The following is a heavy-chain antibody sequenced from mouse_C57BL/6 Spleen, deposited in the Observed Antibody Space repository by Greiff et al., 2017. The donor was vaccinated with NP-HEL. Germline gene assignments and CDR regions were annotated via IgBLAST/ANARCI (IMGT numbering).Heavy chain of an antibody. CDR3: ARSITTVVDLYWYFDV. Sequence: VQLKESGPELVKPGDSVKISCKASGYSFTDYNMNWVKQSNGKSLEWIGVINPNYGTTSYNQKFKGKATLTVDQSSSTAYMQLNSLTSEDSAVYYCARSITTVVDLYWYFDVWGTGTTVTVSS. D-gene: IGHD1-1*01. CDR2: INPNYGTT. V-gene: IGHV1-39*01. CDR1: GYSFTDYN. J-gene: IGHJ1*03.